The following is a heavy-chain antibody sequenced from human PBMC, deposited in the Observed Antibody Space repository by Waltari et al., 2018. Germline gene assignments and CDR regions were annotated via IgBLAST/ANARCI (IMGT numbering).Heavy chain of an antibody. CDR2: IYRSGVT. V-gene: IGHV4-61*02. J-gene: IGHJ6*02. Sequence: QVQLQESGPGLAKASQTLSLTCDVSGDSISNLNFYWSWIRQPAGKGLEWIGRIYRSGVTDYNPSLRGRATMFLDMSKNQFSLTVDSLIAADTAVYYCAVSPDTATSRAAFHFWGPGTTVSVSS. CDR1: GDSISNLNFY. D-gene: IGHD5-18*01. CDR3: AVSPDTATSRAAFHF.